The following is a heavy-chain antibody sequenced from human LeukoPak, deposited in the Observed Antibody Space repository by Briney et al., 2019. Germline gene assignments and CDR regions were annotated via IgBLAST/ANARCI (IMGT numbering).Heavy chain of an antibody. CDR1: GYSFTIYW. J-gene: IGHJ5*02. D-gene: IGHD3-22*01. Sequence: GESLKISCKGSGYSFTIYWIGWVRQMPGKGLEWMGIIYPGDSDTRYSPSFQGQVTISADKSISTAYLQWSSLKASDTAMYYCARGLYYYDSSGYWFDPWGQGTLVTVSS. V-gene: IGHV5-51*01. CDR3: ARGLYYYDSSGYWFDP. CDR2: IYPGDSDT.